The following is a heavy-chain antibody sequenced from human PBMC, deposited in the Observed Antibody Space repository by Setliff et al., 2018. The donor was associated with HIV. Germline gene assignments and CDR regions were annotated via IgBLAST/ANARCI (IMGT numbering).Heavy chain of an antibody. CDR1: GFTFSSYG. CDR3: GRDVHDAAADN. CDR2: IGQDGSEK. Sequence: GGSLRLSCAAFGFTFSSYGMSWVRQAPGKGLEWVANIGQDGSEKNYVDSVKGRFTISRDNARNTLFLQMNSLGVEDTALYYCGRDVHDAAADNWGRGTLVTVSS. D-gene: IGHD6-13*01. V-gene: IGHV3-7*01. J-gene: IGHJ4*02.